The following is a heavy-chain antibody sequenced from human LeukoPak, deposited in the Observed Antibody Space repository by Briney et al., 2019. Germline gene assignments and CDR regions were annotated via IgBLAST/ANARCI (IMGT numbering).Heavy chain of an antibody. D-gene: IGHD5-18*01. Sequence: GGSLRLSCAVSGFTFSDYYMNWVRQAPGKGLEWVSSISSSSSYIYYADSVKGRFTISRDNAKNSLYLQMNSLRAEDTAVYYCARDGIQLWWDYWGQGTLVTVSS. J-gene: IGHJ4*02. CDR1: GFTFSDYY. CDR3: ARDGIQLWWDY. V-gene: IGHV3-21*01. CDR2: ISSSSSYI.